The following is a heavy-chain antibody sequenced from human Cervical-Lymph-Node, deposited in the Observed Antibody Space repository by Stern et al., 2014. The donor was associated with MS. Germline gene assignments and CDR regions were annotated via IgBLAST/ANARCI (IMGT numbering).Heavy chain of an antibody. CDR2: ITNSGASM. J-gene: IGHJ5*02. CDR1: GFTFSDYS. Sequence: EVHLVESGGGLVTPGGSLRLSCAASGFTFSDYSMNWVRQAPGQGLEWVSSITNSGASMYYGDSVKGRFTISRDNAKSTLYLQMDSLSAEDTATYFCASTLHGGLYNWFDPWGQGTLVTVSS. CDR3: ASTLHGGLYNWFDP. V-gene: IGHV3-21*01. D-gene: IGHD2-2*01.